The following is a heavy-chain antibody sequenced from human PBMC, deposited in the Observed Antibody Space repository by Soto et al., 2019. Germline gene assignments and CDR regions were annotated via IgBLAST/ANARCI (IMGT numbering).Heavy chain of an antibody. J-gene: IGHJ6*02. Sequence: EVQLLESGGGLVQPGGSLRLSCAASGFTFSSYAMNWVRQAPGKGLEWVSDIRSGGENKFHADSVKGRFTISRDNFKKMLYLQMNSLRAEDTAVYYCAKSHVGDSNSYGMDVWGQGTTVTVSS. CDR3: AKSHVGDSNSYGMDV. CDR2: IRSGGENK. CDR1: GFTFSSYA. D-gene: IGHD3-22*01. V-gene: IGHV3-23*01.